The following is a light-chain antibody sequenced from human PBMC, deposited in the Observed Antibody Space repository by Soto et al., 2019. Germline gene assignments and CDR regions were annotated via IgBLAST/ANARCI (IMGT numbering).Light chain of an antibody. CDR2: DAS. Sequence: ILMTQSPATLSVSPGERATLSCRASQSVSNNLAWYQQKPGQAPRLLIYDASTSATGIPARFSGSVSGTEFTLTISGLQSEDFAVYYCQQYNNWPPWTVGQGTKVEIK. CDR1: QSVSNN. V-gene: IGKV3-15*01. CDR3: QQYNNWPPWT. J-gene: IGKJ1*01.